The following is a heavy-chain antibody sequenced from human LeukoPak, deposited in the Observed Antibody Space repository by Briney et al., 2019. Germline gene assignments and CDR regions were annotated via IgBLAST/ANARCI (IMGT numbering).Heavy chain of an antibody. CDR3: ARLNVAFDY. CDR2: IYYSGST. CDR1: GGSISSYY. D-gene: IGHD3-16*01. Sequence: SETLSLTCTVSGGSISSYYWSWIRQPPGKGLEWIGYIYYSGSTNYNPSLKSRVTISVDTSKNQFSLKLSSMTAADTAVYYCARLNVAFDYWGQGTLVTVSS. J-gene: IGHJ4*02. V-gene: IGHV4-59*01.